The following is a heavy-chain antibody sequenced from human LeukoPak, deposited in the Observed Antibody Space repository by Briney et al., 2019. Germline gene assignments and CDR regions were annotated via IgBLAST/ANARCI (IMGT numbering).Heavy chain of an antibody. D-gene: IGHD6-13*01. V-gene: IGHV3-43*02. J-gene: IGHJ5*02. Sequence: GGSLRLSCAASGFTFEDYGMHWVRQAPGKGLEWVSLITGNGVSTYYADSVKGRFTISRDNSKNSLYLQMNSLRTEDTALYYCAKCVYSNIYYWFDPWGQGTLVTVSS. CDR1: GFTFEDYG. CDR2: ITGNGVST. CDR3: AKCVYSNIYYWFDP.